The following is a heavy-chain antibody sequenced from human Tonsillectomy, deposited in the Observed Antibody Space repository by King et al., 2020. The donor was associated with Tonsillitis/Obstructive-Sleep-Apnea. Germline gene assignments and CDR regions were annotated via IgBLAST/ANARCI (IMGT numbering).Heavy chain of an antibody. D-gene: IGHD6-13*01. V-gene: IGHV3-48*02. CDR1: GFTFSSYS. Sequence: LQLVQSGGGLVQPGGSLRLSCAASGFTFSSYSMNWVRKAPGKGLEWVSYISSSSSTIYYAESVKGRFTISRDNAKNSLYLQMNSLRDEDTAVYYCAGSSSWSLGYFDYWGQGTLVTVSS. J-gene: IGHJ4*02. CDR3: AGSSSWSLGYFDY. CDR2: ISSSSSTI.